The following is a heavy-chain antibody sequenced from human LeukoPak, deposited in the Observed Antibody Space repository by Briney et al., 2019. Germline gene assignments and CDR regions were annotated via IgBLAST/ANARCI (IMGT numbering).Heavy chain of an antibody. CDR3: ARGRRGYCSGGSCKNWFDP. Sequence: ASVKVSCKAFGYTFTNYYMHWVRQAPGQGLEWMGIINPSGGSTSYAQKFQGRVTMTRDTSTSTVYMELSSLRSEDTAVYYCARGRRGYCSGGSCKNWFDPWGQGTLVTVSS. J-gene: IGHJ5*02. CDR2: INPSGGST. V-gene: IGHV1-46*01. D-gene: IGHD2-15*01. CDR1: GYTFTNYY.